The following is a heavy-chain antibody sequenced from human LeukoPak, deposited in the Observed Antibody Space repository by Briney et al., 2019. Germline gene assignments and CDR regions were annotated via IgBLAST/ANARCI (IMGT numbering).Heavy chain of an antibody. V-gene: IGHV1-2*02. CDR1: GDIFTGYY. J-gene: IGHJ4*02. D-gene: IGHD5-24*01. CDR3: ARDGDGYNLD. CDR2: INSNNGDT. Sequence: ASVKVSCKASGDIFTGYYLHWVRQAPGQGLEWVGGINSNNGDTHYAQNFQGRVTMTRDTSISTAYMELSRLGSDDTAVYYCARDGDGYNLDWGQGTLVTVSS.